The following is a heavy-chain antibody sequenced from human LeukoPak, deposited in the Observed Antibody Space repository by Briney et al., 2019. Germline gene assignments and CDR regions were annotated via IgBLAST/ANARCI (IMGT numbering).Heavy chain of an antibody. CDR3: ARAYAGTLFY. CDR1: GFTFSRYG. D-gene: IGHD4-23*01. CDR2: ISSSGTTI. V-gene: IGHV3-48*03. Sequence: LSGGSLRLSCAASGFTFSRYGMHWVRQAPGKGLEWVSYISSSGTTIYYADSVKGRFTISRDNAKNSLYLQMNSLRAEDTAFYYCARAYAGTLFYWGQGTLVTVSS. J-gene: IGHJ4*02.